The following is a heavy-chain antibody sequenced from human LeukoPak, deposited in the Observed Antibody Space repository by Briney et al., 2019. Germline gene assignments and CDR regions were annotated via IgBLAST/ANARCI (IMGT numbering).Heavy chain of an antibody. J-gene: IGHJ4*02. Sequence: SQTLSLTCALSGDSVSSNSAAWNWIRQSPSRGLEWLGRTYYRSKWYNDYAVSVKSRITINPDTSKNQFSLQLNSVTPDDTAVYYCTRGGSGMTVALFDNWGQGTLVTVSS. CDR2: TYYRSKWYN. V-gene: IGHV6-1*01. CDR3: TRGGSGMTVALFDN. CDR1: GDSVSSNSAA. D-gene: IGHD2-21*02.